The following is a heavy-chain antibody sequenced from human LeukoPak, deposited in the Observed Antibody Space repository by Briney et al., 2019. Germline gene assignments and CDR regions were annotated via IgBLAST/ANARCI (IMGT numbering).Heavy chain of an antibody. V-gene: IGHV4-39*01. CDR3: ARGRNWNLHFDY. J-gene: IGHJ4*02. D-gene: IGHD1-7*01. CDR1: GGSISSSSYY. Sequence: SETLSLTCTVSGGSISSSSYYWGWIRQPPGEGLEWIGNIYYSGSTYYNPSLKSRVTISVDTSKNQFSLKLSSVTAADTAVYYCARGRNWNLHFDYWGQGTLVTVSS. CDR2: IYYSGST.